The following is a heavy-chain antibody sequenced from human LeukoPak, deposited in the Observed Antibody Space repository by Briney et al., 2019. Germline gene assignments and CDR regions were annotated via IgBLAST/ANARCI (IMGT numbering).Heavy chain of an antibody. D-gene: IGHD1-26*01. J-gene: IGHJ4*02. CDR1: GGSISSSSYY. V-gene: IGHV4-39*07. CDR2: IYYSGDT. CDR3: ARDRSRWDLLPFDS. Sequence: SETLSLTCTVSGGSISSSSYYWGWIRQPPGKGLEWIGSIYYSGDTYYNPSLKSRVTISVDTSKNQFSLKLSSVTAADTAVYYCARDRSRWDLLPFDSWGQGTLVTVSS.